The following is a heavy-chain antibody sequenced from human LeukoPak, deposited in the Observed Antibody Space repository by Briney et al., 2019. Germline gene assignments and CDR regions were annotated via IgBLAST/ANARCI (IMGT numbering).Heavy chain of an antibody. V-gene: IGHV4-30-4*01. CDR1: GGSISSGDYY. CDR2: IYYSGST. Sequence: KPSETLSLTCTVSGGSISSGDYYWSWIRQPPGKGLEWFGYIYYSGSTYYNPSLKSRVTISVDTSKNQFSLKLSSVTAADTAVYYCARDRYSSGWYGFDYWGQGTLVTVSS. D-gene: IGHD6-19*01. J-gene: IGHJ4*02. CDR3: ARDRYSSGWYGFDY.